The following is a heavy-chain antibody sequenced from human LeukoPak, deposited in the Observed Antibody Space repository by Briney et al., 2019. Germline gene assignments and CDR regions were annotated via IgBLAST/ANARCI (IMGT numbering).Heavy chain of an antibody. CDR2: ISWNSGSI. D-gene: IGHD5-18*01. Sequence: GGSLRLSCAASGFTFDDYAMHWVRHAPGKGLEWVSGISWNSGSIGYADSVKGRFTISRDNAKNSLYLQMNSLRAEDMALYYSAKVRLGYSYGYGDDAFDIWGQGTMVTVSS. V-gene: IGHV3-9*03. CDR3: AKVRLGYSYGYGDDAFDI. CDR1: GFTFDDYA. J-gene: IGHJ3*02.